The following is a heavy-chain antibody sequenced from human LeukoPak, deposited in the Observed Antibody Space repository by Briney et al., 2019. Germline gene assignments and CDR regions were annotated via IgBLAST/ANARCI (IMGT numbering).Heavy chain of an antibody. Sequence: PGRSLRLSCAASGFTFSSYGMHLVRQAPGKGLEWVAVIWYDGSNKYYADSVKGRFTISRDNSKNTLYLQMNSLRAEDTAVYYCARDRYCSSTSCLYYGMDVWGQGTTVTVSS. CDR2: IWYDGSNK. V-gene: IGHV3-33*01. D-gene: IGHD2-2*01. CDR1: GFTFSSYG. CDR3: ARDRYCSSTSCLYYGMDV. J-gene: IGHJ6*02.